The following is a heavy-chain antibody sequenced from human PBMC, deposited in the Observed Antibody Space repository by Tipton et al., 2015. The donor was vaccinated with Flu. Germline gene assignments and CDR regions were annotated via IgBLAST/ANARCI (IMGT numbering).Heavy chain of an antibody. D-gene: IGHD3-3*01. CDR1: GGTFSSYA. CDR3: AGSGATYYYYYMDV. V-gene: IGHV1-69*01. J-gene: IGHJ6*03. Sequence: QSGAEVKKPGSSVKVSCKASGGTFSSYAISWVRQAPGQGLEWMGGIIPIFGTANYAQKFQGRVTITADESTSTAYTELSSLRSEDTAVYYCAGSGATYYYYYMDVWGKGTTVTVSS. CDR2: IIPIFGTA.